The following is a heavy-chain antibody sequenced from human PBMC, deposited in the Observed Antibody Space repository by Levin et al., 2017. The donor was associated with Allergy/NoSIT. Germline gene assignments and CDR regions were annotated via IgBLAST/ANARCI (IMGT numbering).Heavy chain of an antibody. CDR2: IYWNDDK. CDR1: GFSLSTSGVG. Sequence: SGPTLVKPTQTLTLTCTFSGFSLSTSGVGVGWIRQPPGKALEWLALIYWNDDKRYSPSLKSRLTITKDTSKNQVVLTMTNMDPVDTATYYCAHRTKPVGYSSSWLPTYFDYWGQGTLVTVSS. J-gene: IGHJ4*02. V-gene: IGHV2-5*01. CDR3: AHRTKPVGYSSSWLPTYFDY. D-gene: IGHD6-13*01.